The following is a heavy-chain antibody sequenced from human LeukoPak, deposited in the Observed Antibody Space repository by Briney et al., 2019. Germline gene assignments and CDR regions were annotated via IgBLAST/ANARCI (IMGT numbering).Heavy chain of an antibody. J-gene: IGHJ5*02. CDR3: ARVRIDYVWGSYLPNWFDP. V-gene: IGHV1-18*01. CDR1: GYTFTSSG. CDR2: ISGYNGKT. Sequence: GASVKVSCKASGYTFTSSGISWVRQATGQGLEWMGWISGYNGKTNYAQKLQGRVTMTTDTSTSTAYMELRSLRSDDTAVYYCARVRIDYVWGSYLPNWFDPWGQGTLVTVSS. D-gene: IGHD3-16*02.